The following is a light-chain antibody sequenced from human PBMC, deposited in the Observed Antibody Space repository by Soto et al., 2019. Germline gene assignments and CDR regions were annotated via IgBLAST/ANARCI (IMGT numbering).Light chain of an antibody. J-gene: IGLJ2*01. CDR1: SYNIGAGYD. CDR3: QSYDSRLSVV. V-gene: IGLV1-40*01. CDR2: GNS. Sequence: QSVLTQPPSVSGAPGQRVTLSCTGSSYNIGAGYDVHWYQQLPGTAPKLLIYGNSNRPSGVPDRFSGSKSGTSASLAITGLQAEDEADYYCQSYDSRLSVVFGGGTKLTVL.